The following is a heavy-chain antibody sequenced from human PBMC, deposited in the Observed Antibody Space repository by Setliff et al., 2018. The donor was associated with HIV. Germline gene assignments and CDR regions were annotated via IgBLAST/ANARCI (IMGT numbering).Heavy chain of an antibody. CDR1: GFTFSSYE. CDR3: AILDVDTTMVIYYGMDI. J-gene: IGHJ6*02. V-gene: IGHV3-48*03. CDR2: ISSSGSTV. D-gene: IGHD5-18*01. Sequence: GGSLRLSCAASGFTFSSYEMNWVRQAPGKGLEWVSYISSSGSTVYYADSAKGRFTISRDNAKNSLYLQMNSLRAEDTAVYYCAILDVDTTMVIYYGMDIWGRGTTVTVSS.